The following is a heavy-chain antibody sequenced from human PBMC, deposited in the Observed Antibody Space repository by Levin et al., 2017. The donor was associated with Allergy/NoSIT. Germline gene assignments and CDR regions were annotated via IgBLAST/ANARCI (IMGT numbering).Heavy chain of an antibody. CDR1: GYTFTSYA. Sequence: ASVKVSCKASGYTFTSYAMHWVRQAPGQRLEWMGWINAGNGNTKYSQKFQGRVTITRDTSASTAYMELSSLRSEDTAVYYCARDGNSGWYHAGYFDLWGRGTLVTVSS. D-gene: IGHD6-19*01. J-gene: IGHJ2*01. CDR3: ARDGNSGWYHAGYFDL. CDR2: INAGNGNT. V-gene: IGHV1-3*01.